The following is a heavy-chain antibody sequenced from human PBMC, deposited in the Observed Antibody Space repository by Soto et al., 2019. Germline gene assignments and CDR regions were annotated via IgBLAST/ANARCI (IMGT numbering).Heavy chain of an antibody. CDR1: GFTFSSYS. J-gene: IGHJ6*02. CDR2: ISSSSSYI. V-gene: IGHV3-21*01. D-gene: IGHD3-10*01. Sequence: EVQLVESGGGLVKPGGSLRLSCAASGFTFSSYSMNWVRQAPGKGLEWVSSISSSSSYIYYADSVKGRFTISRDNAKNSLYLQMNSGRAEDTAVYYCARFGGNRFGELPIYSYYGMDVWGQGTTVTVSS. CDR3: ARFGGNRFGELPIYSYYGMDV.